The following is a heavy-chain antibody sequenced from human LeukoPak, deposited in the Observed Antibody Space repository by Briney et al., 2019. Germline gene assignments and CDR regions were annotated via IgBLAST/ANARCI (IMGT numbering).Heavy chain of an antibody. V-gene: IGHV3-21*01. D-gene: IGHD3-9*01. CDR3: ARTYYDILTGYNPYFDY. CDR1: GFAFNTYT. J-gene: IGHJ4*02. Sequence: GGSLRLSCAASGFAFNTYTMNWVRQAPGRGLEWVSSITASSTAIYSADSVKGRFTISRDNAKNFLYLQMNSLRAEDTAVYYCARTYYDILTGYNPYFDYWGQGILVTVSS. CDR2: ITASSTAI.